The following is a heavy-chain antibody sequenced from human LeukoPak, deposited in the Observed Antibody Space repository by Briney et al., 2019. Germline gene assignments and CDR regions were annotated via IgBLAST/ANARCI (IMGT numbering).Heavy chain of an antibody. Sequence: GRSLRLSCAASGFTFSSYAMHWVRQAPGKGLEWVAVISYDGSNKYYADSVKGRFTISRDNSKNTLYLQMNSLRAEDTAVYYCARDDGYCSNTSCYRANYMDVWGKGTTVTVSS. J-gene: IGHJ6*03. CDR3: ARDDGYCSNTSCYRANYMDV. CDR2: ISYDGSNK. D-gene: IGHD2-2*03. CDR1: GFTFSSYA. V-gene: IGHV3-30*01.